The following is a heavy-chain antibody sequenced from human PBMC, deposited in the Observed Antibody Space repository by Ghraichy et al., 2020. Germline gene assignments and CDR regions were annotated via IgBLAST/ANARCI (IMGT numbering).Heavy chain of an antibody. J-gene: IGHJ4*02. D-gene: IGHD6-13*01. Sequence: SETLSLTCTVSGGSISSGGYYWSWIRQHPRKGLEWIGYIYYSGSTYYNPSLKSRVTISVDTSKNQFSLKLSSVTAADTAVYYCARGSYSSSWLYWGQGTLVTVSS. CDR2: IYYSGST. V-gene: IGHV4-31*03. CDR3: ARGSYSSSWLY. CDR1: GGSISSGGYY.